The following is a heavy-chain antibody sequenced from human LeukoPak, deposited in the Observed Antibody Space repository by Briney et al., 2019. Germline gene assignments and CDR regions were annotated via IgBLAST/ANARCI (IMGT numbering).Heavy chain of an antibody. V-gene: IGHV3-11*01. J-gene: IGHJ5*02. CDR2: ISSSGSTI. CDR3: ARDREDGYNDR. CDR1: GFTVSDYY. Sequence: GGSLRLSCAASGFTVSDYYMSWIRQTPGKGLEWVSYISSSGSTIYYADSVKGRFTISRDNAKNSLYLQMNSLRAEDTAVYYCARDREDGYNDRWGQGTLVTVSS. D-gene: IGHD5-24*01.